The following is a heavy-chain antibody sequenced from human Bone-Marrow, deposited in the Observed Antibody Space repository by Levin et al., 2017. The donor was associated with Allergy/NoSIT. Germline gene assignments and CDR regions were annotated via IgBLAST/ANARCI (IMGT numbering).Heavy chain of an antibody. CDR2: INPNSGGT. V-gene: IGHV1-2*02. Sequence: PGESLKISCKASGYTFTGYYMHWVRQAPGQGLEWMGWINPNSGGTNYAQKFQGRVTMTRDTSISTAYMELSRLRSDDTAVYYCARGPSSVVVVVPGTNYYYYYGMDVWGQGTTVTVSS. D-gene: IGHD2-2*01. J-gene: IGHJ6*02. CDR1: GYTFTGYY. CDR3: ARGPSSVVVVVPGTNYYYYYGMDV.